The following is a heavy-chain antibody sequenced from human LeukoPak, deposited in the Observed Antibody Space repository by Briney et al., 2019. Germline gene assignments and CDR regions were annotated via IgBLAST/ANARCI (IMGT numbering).Heavy chain of an antibody. CDR2: INSAGTTT. J-gene: IGHJ2*01. CDR1: GFSFTNYW. V-gene: IGHV3-74*01. CDR3: VREAQNYYGSRKYFDL. Sequence: GGSLRLSCAASGFSFTNYWMHWVRQAPGKGLMWVSRINSAGTTTNYADSVKGRFTISRDNAKSTLYLQMNSLSAEDTAVYYCVREAQNYYGSRKYFDLWGRGTLVTASS. D-gene: IGHD3-10*01.